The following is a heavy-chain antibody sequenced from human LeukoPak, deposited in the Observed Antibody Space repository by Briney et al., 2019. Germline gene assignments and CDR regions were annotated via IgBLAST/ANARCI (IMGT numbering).Heavy chain of an antibody. J-gene: IGHJ5*02. V-gene: IGHV3-30*02. CDR1: GFTFSSYG. D-gene: IGHD6-13*01. CDR3: AKSSYSSSRSTFDP. Sequence: GGSLRLSCAASGFTFSSYGMHWVRQAPGKGLEWVAFIRYDGSNKYYADPVKGRFTISRDNSKNTLYLQMNSLRAEDTAVYYCAKSSYSSSRSTFDPWGQGTLVTVSS. CDR2: IRYDGSNK.